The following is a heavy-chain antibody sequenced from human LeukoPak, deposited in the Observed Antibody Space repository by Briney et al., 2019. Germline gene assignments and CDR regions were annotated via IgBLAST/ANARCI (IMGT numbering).Heavy chain of an antibody. CDR2: ISGSGGST. D-gene: IGHD3-10*01. CDR3: AKELTYYYGSGSSSYFAY. Sequence: GVSLRLSCAAPGFTFSSYAMSWVRQAPGKGLEWVSGISGSGGSTYYADSVKGRFTISRDNSKNTLNLQMNSLRAEDTAVYYCAKELTYYYGSGSSSYFAYWGQGTLVTVSS. J-gene: IGHJ4*02. CDR1: GFTFSSYA. V-gene: IGHV3-23*01.